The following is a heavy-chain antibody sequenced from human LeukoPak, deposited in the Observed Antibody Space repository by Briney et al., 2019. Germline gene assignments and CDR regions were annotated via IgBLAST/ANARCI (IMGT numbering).Heavy chain of an antibody. J-gene: IGHJ5*02. CDR2: INPNSGGT. D-gene: IGHD2-2*01. V-gene: IGHV1-2*02. Sequence: ASVKVSCKASGYTFTGYYMHWVRQAPGQGLEWMGWINPNSGGTNYAQKFQGRVTMTRDTSISTAYMELSGLRSDDTAVYYCARGAVPAAGDWFDPWGQGTLVTVSS. CDR3: ARGAVPAAGDWFDP. CDR1: GYTFTGYY.